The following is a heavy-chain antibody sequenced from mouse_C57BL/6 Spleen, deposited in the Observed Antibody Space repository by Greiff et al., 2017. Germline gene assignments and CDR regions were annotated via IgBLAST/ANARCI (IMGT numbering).Heavy chain of an antibody. Sequence: VKLVESGPELVKPGASVKISCKASGYSFTSYYIHWVKQRPGQGLEWIGWIYPGSGNTKYNEKFKGKATLTADTSSSTAYMQLSSLTSEDSAVYYCARLRWAMDYWGQGTSVTVSS. D-gene: IGHD2-3*01. J-gene: IGHJ4*01. CDR1: GYSFTSYY. CDR3: ARLRWAMDY. V-gene: IGHV1-66*01. CDR2: IYPGSGNT.